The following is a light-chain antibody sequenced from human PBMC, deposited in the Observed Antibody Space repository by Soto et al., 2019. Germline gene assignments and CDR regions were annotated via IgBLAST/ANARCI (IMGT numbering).Light chain of an antibody. CDR2: DVN. CDR3: SAYSSGATHVV. J-gene: IGLJ2*01. Sequence: QSALTQPASVSGSPGQSITISCTGTGSDIGGLYNYVSWYQQHPGKAPKLLIYDVNDRPSGVSDRFSGSKSGNTASLTISGLQAEDEADYFCSAYSSGATHVVFGGGTKLTVL. CDR1: GSDIGGLYNY. V-gene: IGLV2-14*03.